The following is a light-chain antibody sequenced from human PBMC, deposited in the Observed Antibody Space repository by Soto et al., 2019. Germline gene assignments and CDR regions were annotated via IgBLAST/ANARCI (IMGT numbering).Light chain of an antibody. Sequence: EIVLTQSPGTLSLSPGERATLSCRASQSVSSSYLAWYQQKPGQAPRLLIYGASSRATGIPDRFSGSGSGTDFTLTISRLEPEDFAAYYCQQYGSSPALTLGGGTKVDIK. CDR1: QSVSSSY. CDR3: QQYGSSPALT. J-gene: IGKJ4*01. CDR2: GAS. V-gene: IGKV3-20*01.